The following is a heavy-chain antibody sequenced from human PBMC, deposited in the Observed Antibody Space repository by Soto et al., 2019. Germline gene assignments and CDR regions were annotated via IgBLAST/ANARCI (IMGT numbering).Heavy chain of an antibody. CDR2: ISAHNGNT. CDR1: GYAFTTYG. D-gene: IGHD1-1*01. V-gene: IGHV1-18*01. Sequence: QVHLVQSGAEVKKPGASVKVSCKGSGYAFTTYGITWVRQAPGQGLEWMGWISAHNGNTNYAQKLQGRVTVTRDTSTSTAYMDLRSRRSDDTGVYYSARGRYGDYWGQGARVTVSS. J-gene: IGHJ4*02. CDR3: ARGRYGDY.